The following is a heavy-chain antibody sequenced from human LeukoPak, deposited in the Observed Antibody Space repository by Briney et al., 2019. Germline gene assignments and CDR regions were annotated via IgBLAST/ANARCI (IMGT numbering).Heavy chain of an antibody. V-gene: IGHV3-21*01. D-gene: IGHD2-15*01. CDR2: ISSSSSYI. J-gene: IGHJ4*02. Sequence: PGGSLRLSSAASGFTFSSYSMNWVRQAPGKGLEWVSSISSSSSYIYYADSVKGRFTISRDNAKNSLYLQMNSLRAEDTAVYYCARGLRMVAATHPDYWGQGTLVTVSS. CDR1: GFTFSSYS. CDR3: ARGLRMVAATHPDY.